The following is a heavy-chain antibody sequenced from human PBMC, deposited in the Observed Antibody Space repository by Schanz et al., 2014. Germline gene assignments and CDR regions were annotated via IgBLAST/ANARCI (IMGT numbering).Heavy chain of an antibody. CDR2: IYSRGSS. Sequence: QVQLQESGPGLVKPSQTLSLTCTVSGGSISSATYYWSWVRQPAGKGLEWIGRIYSRGSSTYNPSRKMRVPIPIAPPNNQSPLKLTSVTAADTAVYYCARGGSVATIAPYTWFDPWGQGTLVTVSS. V-gene: IGHV4-61*02. D-gene: IGHD5-12*01. CDR3: ARGGSVATIAPYTWFDP. J-gene: IGHJ5*02. CDR1: GGSISSATYY.